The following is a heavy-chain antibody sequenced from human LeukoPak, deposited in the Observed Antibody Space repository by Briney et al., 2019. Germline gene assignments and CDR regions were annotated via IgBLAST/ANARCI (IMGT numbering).Heavy chain of an antibody. D-gene: IGHD6-19*01. J-gene: IGHJ4*02. Sequence: ASVKVSCKASGYTSTSYGISWVRQAPGQGLEWMGWISAYNGNTNYAQKLQGRVTMTTDTSTSTAYMELRSLRSDDTAVYYCARLSGWYPKVEFYYFDYWGQGTLVTVSS. CDR2: ISAYNGNT. CDR1: GYTSTSYG. CDR3: ARLSGWYPKVEFYYFDY. V-gene: IGHV1-18*01.